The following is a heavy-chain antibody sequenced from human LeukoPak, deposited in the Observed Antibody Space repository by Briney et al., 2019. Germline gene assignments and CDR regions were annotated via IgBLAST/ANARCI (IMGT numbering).Heavy chain of an antibody. Sequence: PGGSPRLSCEASGFSFSSYNMDWVRQTPGKGLEWISSITTSSTYTFYADSVKGRFTISRDNARNSLYLQMNSLRVEDTAVYYCARDPYSGTYGNTYYYYMDVWGKGTTVTISS. CDR3: ARDPYSGTYGNTYYYYMDV. CDR1: GFSFSSYN. D-gene: IGHD1-26*01. CDR2: ITTSSTYT. V-gene: IGHV3-21*01. J-gene: IGHJ6*03.